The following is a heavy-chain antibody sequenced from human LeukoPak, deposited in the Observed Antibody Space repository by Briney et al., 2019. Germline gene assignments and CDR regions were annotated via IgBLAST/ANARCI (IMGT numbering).Heavy chain of an antibody. J-gene: IGHJ4*02. Sequence: SSETLSLICTVSGGSISSYYWSWIRQPPGKGLEWIGYIYTSGSTNYNPSLKSRVTISVDTSKNQFSLKLSSVTAADTAVYYCARLVGARGIAAAGTPSTYYFDYWGQGTLVTVSS. D-gene: IGHD6-13*01. CDR3: ARLVGARGIAAAGTPSTYYFDY. V-gene: IGHV4-4*09. CDR1: GGSISSYY. CDR2: IYTSGST.